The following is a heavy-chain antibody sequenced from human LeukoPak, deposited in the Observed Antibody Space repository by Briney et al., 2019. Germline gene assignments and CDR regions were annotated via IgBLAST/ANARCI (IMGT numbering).Heavy chain of an antibody. CDR2: IWPDDSDT. V-gene: IGHV5-51*01. D-gene: IGHD2-2*01. CDR1: GYTFTNYW. CDR3: ARLADTTC. Sequence: GESLKISRKGSGYTFTNYWVAWVRQMPGKGLEWVGSIWPDDSDTRYSPSFRGQVTFSADNSISTAFLQWSSLKASDTAIYFCARLADTTCWGQGTLVTVSS. J-gene: IGHJ4*02.